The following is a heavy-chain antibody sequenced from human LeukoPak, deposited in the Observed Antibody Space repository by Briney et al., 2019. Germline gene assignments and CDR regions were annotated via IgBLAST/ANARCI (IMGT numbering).Heavy chain of an antibody. CDR2: INPNGGGT. D-gene: IGHD3-10*01. V-gene: IGHV1-2*02. Sequence: ASVKVSCKASGYTFTAYYMHWVRQAPGQGLEWMGWINPNGGGTNSSQKFQDRVTLTRDTSISTAYMELGSLRSDDTAIYYCARAYGSGSSYHPDYWGQGTLVTVSS. J-gene: IGHJ4*02. CDR3: ARAYGSGSSYHPDY. CDR1: GYTFTAYY.